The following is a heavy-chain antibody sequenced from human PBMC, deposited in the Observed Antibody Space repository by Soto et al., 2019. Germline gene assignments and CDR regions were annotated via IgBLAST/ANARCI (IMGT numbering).Heavy chain of an antibody. Sequence: QLQLQESGPGLVKPSETLSLTCTVSGGSISSNSYYWSWIRQPPGKGLEWIGRIYYSGSTYYNPSLKRRLTISVDTTNTQFSLKRSSVTAAGTAVYYCARQRGYCSGGSCPCDYWGQGTLVTVSS. CDR2: IYYSGST. D-gene: IGHD2-15*01. CDR3: ARQRGYCSGGSCPCDY. V-gene: IGHV4-39*01. J-gene: IGHJ4*02. CDR1: GGSISSNSYY.